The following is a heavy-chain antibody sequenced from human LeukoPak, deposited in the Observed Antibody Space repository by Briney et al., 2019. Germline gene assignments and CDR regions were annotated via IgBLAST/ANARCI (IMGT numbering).Heavy chain of an antibody. CDR3: ATWAFYHNLDV. Sequence: GGALRLSCAASGFTIGPYAMYWVRQGPGRGLEWVSVIKADGSGTFYADPVRGRFTTSRDNRKNSLYLQMNSLTSEDTALYYCATWAFYHNLDVWGQGTTVIVSS. J-gene: IGHJ6*02. V-gene: IGHV3-43*02. D-gene: IGHD2/OR15-2a*01. CDR1: GFTIGPYA. CDR2: IKADGSGT.